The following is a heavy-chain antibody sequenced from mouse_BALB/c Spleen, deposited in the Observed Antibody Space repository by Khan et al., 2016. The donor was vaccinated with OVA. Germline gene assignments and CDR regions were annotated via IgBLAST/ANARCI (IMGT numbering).Heavy chain of an antibody. V-gene: IGHV9-4*02. CDR1: GYTFTTAG. CDR3: ARGGAAYYRDDGGAMEY. Sequence: QIQLVQSGPELKKPGETVRISFKASGYTFTTAGIQLVQKMPGKGLKWIGWINTHSGVPNYAEDFKGRFAFSLEISVRTTYLQITNLKNEDTDTYFCARGGAAYYRDDGGAMEYWGQGTSVTVSS. D-gene: IGHD2-14*01. J-gene: IGHJ4*01. CDR2: INTHSGVP.